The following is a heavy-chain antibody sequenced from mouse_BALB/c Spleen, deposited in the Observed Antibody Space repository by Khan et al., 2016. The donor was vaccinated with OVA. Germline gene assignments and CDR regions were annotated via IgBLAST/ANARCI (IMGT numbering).Heavy chain of an antibody. Sequence: IQLVQSGAELVKSSATVKLSCTASGLYIKDTYMHWLKQWPEQGLEWIGRIYPPNGTTKYDPNFPGKATITADTSSNSSYLQLSSMTSEDTDVYYCARMARKWGQGTTLTVSS. J-gene: IGHJ2*01. V-gene: IGHV14-3*02. CDR3: ARMARK. CDR1: GLYIKDTY. CDR2: IYPPNGTT.